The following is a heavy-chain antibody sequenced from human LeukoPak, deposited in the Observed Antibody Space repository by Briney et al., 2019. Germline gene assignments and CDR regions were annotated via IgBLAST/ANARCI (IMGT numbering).Heavy chain of an antibody. J-gene: IGHJ4*02. Sequence: APVKVSCKASGYTFTSYYMHWVRQAPGQGLEWMGWINPNSGGTNYAQKFQGWVTMTRNTSISTAYMELSRLRSDDTAVYYCARDLGVTSLSSGWYYFDYWGQGTPVTVSS. CDR1: GYTFTSYY. V-gene: IGHV1-2*04. D-gene: IGHD6-19*01. CDR2: INPNSGGT. CDR3: ARDLGVTSLSSGWYYFDY.